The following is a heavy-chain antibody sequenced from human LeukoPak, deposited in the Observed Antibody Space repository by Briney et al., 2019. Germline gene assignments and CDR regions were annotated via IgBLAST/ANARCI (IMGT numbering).Heavy chain of an antibody. CDR3: AKGPQLNSGYHPDY. V-gene: IGHV3-23*01. Sequence: GGSLRLSCAASGFTFSSAAMTWVRQAAGRGLEWVSTVTGTDHRTYYAASVKGRFTISRDYSRNMLHLQMNSLRVEDTAMYYCAKGPQLNSGYHPDYWGQGTLVTVSS. J-gene: IGHJ4*02. D-gene: IGHD3-22*01. CDR1: GFTFSSAA. CDR2: VTGTDHRT.